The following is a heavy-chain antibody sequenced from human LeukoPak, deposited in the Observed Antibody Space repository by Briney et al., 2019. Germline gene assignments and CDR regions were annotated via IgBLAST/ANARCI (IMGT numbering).Heavy chain of an antibody. D-gene: IGHD1-26*01. J-gene: IGHJ3*02. Sequence: GGSLRLSCAASGFTFSGSAMHWVRQASGKGLEWVGRIRSKANSYATAYAASVKGRFTISRDDSKNTAYLQMNSLKTEDTAVYYCARVRGGSGSSYAADAFDIWGQGTMVTVSS. CDR2: IRSKANSYAT. CDR1: GFTFSGSA. V-gene: IGHV3-73*01. CDR3: ARVRGGSGSSYAADAFDI.